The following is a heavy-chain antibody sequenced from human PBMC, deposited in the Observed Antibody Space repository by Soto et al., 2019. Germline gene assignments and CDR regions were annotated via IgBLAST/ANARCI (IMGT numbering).Heavy chain of an antibody. D-gene: IGHD2-15*01. J-gene: IGHJ6*02. CDR3: ASVGYCNTTDCQFYYYHYGMDV. CDR2: IIPIFHTA. Sequence: AASVKVSCKASGGTFNNYAISWVRQAPGQGLEWMGGIIPIFHTANYEQKFQARVTITADETANTAYMELSSLRSEDTAVYYCASVGYCNTTDCQFYYYHYGMDVWGQGTTVTVYS. CDR1: GGTFNNYA. V-gene: IGHV1-69*13.